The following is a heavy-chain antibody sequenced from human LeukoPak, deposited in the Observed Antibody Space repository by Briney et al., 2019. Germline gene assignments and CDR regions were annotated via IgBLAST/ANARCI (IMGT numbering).Heavy chain of an antibody. CDR3: AREGVGATYFDY. Sequence: GGSLRLSCAASGFTFSDYYMSWIRQAPGKGPEWVSYINSGSSTLYYADSVKGRFIISRDNAKNSLFLQMNSLRAEDTAVYFCAREGVGATYFDYWGQGTLVTVSS. D-gene: IGHD1-26*01. J-gene: IGHJ4*02. CDR2: INSGSSTL. CDR1: GFTFSDYY. V-gene: IGHV3-11*04.